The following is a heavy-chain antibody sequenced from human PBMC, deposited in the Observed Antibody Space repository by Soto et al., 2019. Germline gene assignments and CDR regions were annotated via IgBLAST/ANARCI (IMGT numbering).Heavy chain of an antibody. V-gene: IGHV1-3*01. J-gene: IGHJ4*02. CDR1: GYTFTN. CDR3: ARDSGYAGY. Sequence: QVQLVQSGAEVKRAGASVKVSCKASGYTFTNIHWVRQAPGQRLEWMGWINADNGNTKYSQNFQGRVTITRDTSANTAYMELSSLRSEDTAVYYCARDSGYAGYWGQGTLVTVSS. D-gene: IGHD5-12*01. CDR2: INADNGNT.